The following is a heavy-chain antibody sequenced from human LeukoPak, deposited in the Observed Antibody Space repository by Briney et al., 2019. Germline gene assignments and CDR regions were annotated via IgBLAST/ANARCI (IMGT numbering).Heavy chain of an antibody. CDR1: GYTFTGYY. Sequence: AXVKVSCKASGYTFTGYYMHWVRQAPGQGLEWMGWINPNSGGTNYAQKLQGRVTMTRDTSISTAYMELSRLRSDDTAVYYCARSRPTYYDFWSGDYWGQGTLVTVSS. V-gene: IGHV1-2*02. J-gene: IGHJ4*02. D-gene: IGHD3-3*01. CDR3: ARSRPTYYDFWSGDY. CDR2: INPNSGGT.